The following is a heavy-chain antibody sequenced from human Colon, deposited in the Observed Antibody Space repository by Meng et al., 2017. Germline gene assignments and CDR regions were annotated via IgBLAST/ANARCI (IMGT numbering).Heavy chain of an antibody. Sequence: GESLKISCAASGFTFSNAWMSWVRQAPGKGLEWVGRIKSKTDGGTTDYAAPVKGRFTISRDASKHTLYLHMNSLKTEDTAVYYCTTVSALLTSYLDPPDFWGQGTMVTVSS. CDR3: TTVSALLTSYLDPPDF. D-gene: IGHD2/OR15-2a*01. J-gene: IGHJ4*02. CDR1: GFTFSNAW. CDR2: IKSKTDGGTT. V-gene: IGHV3-15*01.